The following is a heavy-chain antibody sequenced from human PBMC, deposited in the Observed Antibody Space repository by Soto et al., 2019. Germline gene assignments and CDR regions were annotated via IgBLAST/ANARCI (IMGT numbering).Heavy chain of an antibody. CDR1: GGSLSDYF. V-gene: IGHV4-34*01. Sequence: PSETLSLTCVVSGGSLSDYFWSWIRQPPGMALEWIGEINHLGSINYNPCLKSRVTMSVDTSKNQFSLTLNSVTAADTATYYCARGGISHWAYFYYMDVWDRGTTVTVSS. J-gene: IGHJ6*03. CDR3: ARGGISHWAYFYYMDV. D-gene: IGHD2-21*01. CDR2: INHLGSI.